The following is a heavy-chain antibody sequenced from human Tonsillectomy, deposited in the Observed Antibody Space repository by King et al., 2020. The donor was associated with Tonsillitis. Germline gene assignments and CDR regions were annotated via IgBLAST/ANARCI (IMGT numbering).Heavy chain of an antibody. D-gene: IGHD3-10*01. CDR3: ARSPLGTY. CDR2: INQDGSEQ. J-gene: IGHJ4*02. V-gene: IGHV3-7*03. CDR1: GFTFSSYW. Sequence: VQLVESGGGLVQPGGSLRLSCAASGFTFSSYWVSWVRQAPGKGLEWVANINQDGSEQYYLDSVKGRFTISRDNAKNSLFLQMNSLRAEDTAVYYCARSPLGTYWGQGTLVTVSS.